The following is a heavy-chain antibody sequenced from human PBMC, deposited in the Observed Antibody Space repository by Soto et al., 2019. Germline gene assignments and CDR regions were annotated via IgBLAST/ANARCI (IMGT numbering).Heavy chain of an antibody. Sequence: ASVKVSCKASGYTFTSYYMHWVRQAPGQGLEWMGIINPSGGSTSYAQKFQGRVTMTRDTSTSTVYMELSSLRSEDTAAYYCARDPENDRVPAADPGQLWPNYYYYYGMDVWGQGTTVTVSS. D-gene: IGHD2-2*01. CDR1: GYTFTSYY. CDR2: INPSGGST. J-gene: IGHJ6*02. V-gene: IGHV1-46*01. CDR3: ARDPENDRVPAADPGQLWPNYYYYYGMDV.